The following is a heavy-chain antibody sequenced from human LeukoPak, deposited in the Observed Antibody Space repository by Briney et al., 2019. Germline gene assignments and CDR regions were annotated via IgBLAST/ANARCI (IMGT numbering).Heavy chain of an antibody. V-gene: IGHV5-51*01. CDR3: ARQRGIAVAGSQIDY. CDR1: GYRFTSYW. J-gene: IGHJ4*02. Sequence: GESLKISCKGSGYRFTSYWIGWVRPMPGKGLEWMGIIYPGDSDTRYSPSFQGQVTISADKSISTAYLQWSSLKASDTAMYYCARQRGIAVAGSQIDYWGQGTLVTVSS. CDR2: IYPGDSDT. D-gene: IGHD6-19*01.